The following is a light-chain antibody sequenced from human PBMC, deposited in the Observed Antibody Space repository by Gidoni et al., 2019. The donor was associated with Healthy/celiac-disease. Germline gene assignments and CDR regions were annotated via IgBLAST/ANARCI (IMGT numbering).Light chain of an antibody. Sequence: SYELTQPPSVSVSPGQTASITCSGDKLGDKYACWYQQKPGQSPVLVIYQDSKRPSGIPERFSGSNSGNTATLTIGGTQAIDEADYYCQAWDSSTWVFGGGTKLTVL. J-gene: IGLJ3*02. CDR2: QDS. CDR3: QAWDSSTWV. CDR1: KLGDKY. V-gene: IGLV3-1*01.